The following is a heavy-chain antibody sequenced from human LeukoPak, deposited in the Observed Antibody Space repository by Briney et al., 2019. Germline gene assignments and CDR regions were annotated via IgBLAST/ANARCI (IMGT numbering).Heavy chain of an antibody. CDR1: GGSISSYY. CDR2: IYYSGST. Sequence: PSETLSLTCTVSGGSISSYYWSWIRQPPGKGLEWIGYIYYSGSTNYNPSLKSRVTISVDTSKNQFSLKLSSVTAADTAVYYCAREYSSGWHNWFDPWGQGTLVTGSS. D-gene: IGHD6-19*01. CDR3: AREYSSGWHNWFDP. V-gene: IGHV4-59*01. J-gene: IGHJ5*02.